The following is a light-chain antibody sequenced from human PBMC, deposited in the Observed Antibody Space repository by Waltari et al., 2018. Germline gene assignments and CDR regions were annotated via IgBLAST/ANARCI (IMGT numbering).Light chain of an antibody. V-gene: IGLV2-8*01. CDR3: SSYAGSKNFYVV. CDR2: EVS. J-gene: IGLJ2*01. CDR1: SSDIGDYNY. Sequence: QSALTQPPSASGSPGQSVTISCTGSSSDIGDYNYVSCYQQYPGKAPKVMIYEVSKRPSGVPDRFSGSKSGNTASLTVSGLQAEDEADYYCSSYAGSKNFYVVFGGGTRVTVL.